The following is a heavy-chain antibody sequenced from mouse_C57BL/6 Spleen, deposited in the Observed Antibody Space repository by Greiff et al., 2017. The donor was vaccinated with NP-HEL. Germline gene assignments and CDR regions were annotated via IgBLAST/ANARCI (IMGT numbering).Heavy chain of an antibody. CDR3: ARSPDGYYVYFDY. J-gene: IGHJ2*01. CDR1: GYTFTSYW. Sequence: QVQLQQPGAELVRPGTSVKLSCKASGYTFTSYWMHWVKQRPGQGLEWIGVIDPSDSYTNYNQKFKGKATLTVDTSSSTAYMQLSSLTSEDSAVYYCARSPDGYYVYFDYWGQGTTLTVSS. CDR2: IDPSDSYT. D-gene: IGHD2-3*01. V-gene: IGHV1-59*01.